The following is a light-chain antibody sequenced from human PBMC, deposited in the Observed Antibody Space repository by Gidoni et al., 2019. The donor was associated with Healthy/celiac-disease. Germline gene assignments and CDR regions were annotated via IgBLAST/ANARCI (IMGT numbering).Light chain of an antibody. J-gene: IGKJ3*01. Sequence: DIQMTQSPSSLSASVGDRVTITCQASQDISNYLNWYQQKPGKAPKLLIYDASNLETGVPSRFSGSGSGTDFTFTISSLQPEDIATYYCQQYDNLPLTFGPXTKVDTK. CDR2: DAS. V-gene: IGKV1-33*01. CDR1: QDISNY. CDR3: QQYDNLPLT.